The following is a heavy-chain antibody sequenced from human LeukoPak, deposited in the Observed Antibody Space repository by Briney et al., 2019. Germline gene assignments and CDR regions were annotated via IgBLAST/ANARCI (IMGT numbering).Heavy chain of an antibody. V-gene: IGHV3-30-3*01. D-gene: IGHD3-22*01. Sequence: GGSLRLSCAASGFTFSSCSMHWVRQAPGKGLEWVAGTSYDGNMKYYADSVKGRFTISRDNPKNTVYLQLNSLRVEDTAVYYCVRGPYTNYYHSSGYDYWGQGTLVTVSS. CDR3: VRGPYTNYYHSSGYDY. J-gene: IGHJ4*02. CDR1: GFTFSSCS. CDR2: TSYDGNMK.